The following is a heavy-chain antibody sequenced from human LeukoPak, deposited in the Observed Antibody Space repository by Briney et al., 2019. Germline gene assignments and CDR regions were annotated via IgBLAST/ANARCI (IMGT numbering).Heavy chain of an antibody. V-gene: IGHV3-23*01. CDR2: ITGSGGNT. CDR1: GFTLSSYA. Sequence: GGSLRLSCDASGFTLSSYAVSWVRQAPGEGLEWVSAITGSGGNTYYAASVKGRFTISRDNSKNALYVQMNSLRADDTAVYYCARHPLGYWYSDLWGRGTTVSVSS. J-gene: IGHJ2*01. D-gene: IGHD3-3*02. CDR3: ARHPLGYWYSDL.